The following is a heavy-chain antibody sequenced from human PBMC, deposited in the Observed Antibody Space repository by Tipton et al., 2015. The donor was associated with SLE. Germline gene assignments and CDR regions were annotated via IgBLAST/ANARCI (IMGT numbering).Heavy chain of an antibody. CDR2: MHISGTA. V-gene: IGHV4-4*07. CDR1: SGSISDYY. D-gene: IGHD4-17*01. Sequence: TLSLTCNLSSGSISDYYWSWIRQPAGKGLEWIGRMHISGTANYNPSLKSRVSISVDTSKNQISLKLSSVTAADTAVYYCARVWDYGDAFDIWGQGTMVTVSS. J-gene: IGHJ3*02. CDR3: ARVWDYGDAFDI.